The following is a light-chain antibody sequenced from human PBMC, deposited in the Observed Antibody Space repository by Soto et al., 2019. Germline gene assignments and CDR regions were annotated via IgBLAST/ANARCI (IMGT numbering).Light chain of an antibody. V-gene: IGLV3-1*01. CDR3: QAWDSSNVV. J-gene: IGLJ2*01. Sequence: SYELTQPPSVSVSPGQTASITCSGDTLGDKYACWYQQKPGQSPVLVIYQDSKRPSGIPERFSGSNSGNTATLTISGTQAIDEADYYCQAWDSSNVVFGGGTKLTVL. CDR1: TLGDKY. CDR2: QDS.